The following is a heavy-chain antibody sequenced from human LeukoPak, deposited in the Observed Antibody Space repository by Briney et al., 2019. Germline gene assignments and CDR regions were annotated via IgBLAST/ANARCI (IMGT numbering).Heavy chain of an antibody. CDR2: INPNSGDT. Sequence: ASVKVSCKAFVYRFTGYYIHWVRQAPGQGLEWMGWINPNSGDTNSAQKFQGRVTMTRDTSISTAYMELSRLKSDDTAVYYCAIASDWYYFDHWGQGTLVTVS. J-gene: IGHJ4*02. CDR3: AIASDWYYFDH. V-gene: IGHV1-2*02. CDR1: VYRFTGYY. D-gene: IGHD6-19*01.